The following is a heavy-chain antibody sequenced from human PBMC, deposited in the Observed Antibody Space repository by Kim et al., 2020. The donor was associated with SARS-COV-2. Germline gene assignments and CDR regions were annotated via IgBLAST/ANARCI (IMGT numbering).Heavy chain of an antibody. CDR1: GFSFSSYG. CDR2: IWSNGINK. J-gene: IGHJ4*02. CDR3: AKDIASWTPVH. D-gene: IGHD2-2*01. Sequence: GGSLRLSCVASGFSFSSYGMHWVRQAPGKGLEWVAVIWSNGINKNYVDSVKGRFTISRDTYMNTLYLEMNNLRVEDTALYYCAKDIASWTPVHWGQGTLVTVSS. V-gene: IGHV3-33*06.